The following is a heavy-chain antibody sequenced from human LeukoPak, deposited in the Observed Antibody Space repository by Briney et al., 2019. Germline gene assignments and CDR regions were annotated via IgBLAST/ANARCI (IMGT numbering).Heavy chain of an antibody. Sequence: GGSLRLSCAASGFTFRNYWMSWVRQAPGKGLEWVANIKQDGSENYYVDSVKGRFTVSRDNSKNTLYLQMNSLRAEDTAVYYCAKGYCSSTSCPGGDYWGQGTLVTVSS. CDR1: GFTFRNYW. D-gene: IGHD2-2*01. J-gene: IGHJ4*02. CDR2: IKQDGSEN. V-gene: IGHV3-7*03. CDR3: AKGYCSSTSCPGGDY.